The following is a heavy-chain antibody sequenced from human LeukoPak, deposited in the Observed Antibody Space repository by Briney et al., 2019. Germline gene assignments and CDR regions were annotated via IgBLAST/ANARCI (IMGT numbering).Heavy chain of an antibody. Sequence: GGSLRLSCAVSGVSLSNYDMSWVRQAPGKGLEWVAGISGRGGGTNYADSVKGRFTISRDNAKNTVYLQMKRLRAEDTAVYFCAKRGVVIRVILVGFHKEAYYFDSWGQGALVTVSS. V-gene: IGHV3-23*01. CDR2: ISGRGGGT. CDR3: AKRGVVIRVILVGFHKEAYYFDS. CDR1: GVSLSNYD. D-gene: IGHD3-22*01. J-gene: IGHJ4*02.